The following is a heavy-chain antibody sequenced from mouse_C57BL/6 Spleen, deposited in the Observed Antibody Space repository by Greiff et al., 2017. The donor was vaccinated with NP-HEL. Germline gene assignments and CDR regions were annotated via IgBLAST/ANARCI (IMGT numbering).Heavy chain of an antibody. D-gene: IGHD2-1*01. CDR3: ARDRGKESWYFEV. CDR2: IDPSDSYT. CDR1: GYTFTSYW. V-gene: IGHV1-69*01. J-gene: IGHJ1*03. Sequence: QVQLQQPGAELVMPGASVKLSCKASGYTFTSYWMHWVKQRPGQGLEWIGEIDPSDSYTNYNQKFKGKSTLTVDKSSSTAYMQLSSLTSEDSAVYYCARDRGKESWYFEVWGTGTTVTVSS.